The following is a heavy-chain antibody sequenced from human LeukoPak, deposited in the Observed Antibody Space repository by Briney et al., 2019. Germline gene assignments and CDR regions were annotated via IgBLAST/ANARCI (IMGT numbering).Heavy chain of an antibody. CDR2: IYHSGGT. J-gene: IGHJ4*02. D-gene: IGHD3-16*01. CDR3: ARVRLGYFDY. V-gene: IGHV4-38-2*01. Sequence: SETLSLTCAVSGYSISSGYYWGWIRQPPGKGLEWIGSIYHSGGTYYNPSLKSRVTISVDTSKNQFSLKLSSVTAADTAVYYCARVRLGYFDYWGQGTLVTVSS. CDR1: GYSISSGYY.